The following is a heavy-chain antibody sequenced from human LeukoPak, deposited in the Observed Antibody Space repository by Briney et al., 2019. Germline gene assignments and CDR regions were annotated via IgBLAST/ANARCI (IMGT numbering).Heavy chain of an antibody. CDR2: IDPSGGST. Sequence: ASVKVSCKASGYTFSTYYMHWVRQAPGQVLEWMGVIDPSGGSTNYARKFQGRVTMTSDTSTSTVYMELSSLRSEDTAVYYCARGFCSGGSCYSYDYWGQGTLVTVSS. V-gene: IGHV1-46*01. J-gene: IGHJ4*02. D-gene: IGHD2-15*01. CDR3: ARGFCSGGSCYSYDY. CDR1: GYTFSTYY.